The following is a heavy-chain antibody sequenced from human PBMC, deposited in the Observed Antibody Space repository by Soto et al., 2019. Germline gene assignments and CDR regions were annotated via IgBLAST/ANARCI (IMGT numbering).Heavy chain of an antibody. D-gene: IGHD3-9*01. V-gene: IGHV1-46*01. J-gene: IGHJ4*02. CDR1: GYTFTSYY. Sequence: GASVKVSCKASGYTFTSYYMHWVRQAPGQGLEWMGIINPSGGSTSYAQKFQGRVTMTRDTSTSTVYMELSSLRSEDTAVYYCARAPILTGYYLRDPTYYFDYWGQGTLVTVSS. CDR3: ARAPILTGYYLRDPTYYFDY. CDR2: INPSGGST.